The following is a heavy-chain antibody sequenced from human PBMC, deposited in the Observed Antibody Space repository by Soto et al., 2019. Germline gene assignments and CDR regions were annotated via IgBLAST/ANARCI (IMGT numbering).Heavy chain of an antibody. CDR3: VKAVFSGYYYVPFDY. J-gene: IGHJ4*02. V-gene: IGHV3-64D*06. D-gene: IGHD3-22*01. CDR1: GFTFSNYA. CDR2: ISSNGGNT. Sequence: GGSLRLSWSASGFTFSNYAMHWVRQAPGKGLEYVSAISSNGGNTYYADSVKGRFTISRDNSKNTLYLQMSSLRTEDTAVYYCVKAVFSGYYYVPFDYWGQGTLVTVSS.